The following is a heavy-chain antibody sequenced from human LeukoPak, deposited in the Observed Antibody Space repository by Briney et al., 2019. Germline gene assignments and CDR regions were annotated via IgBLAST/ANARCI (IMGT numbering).Heavy chain of an antibody. Sequence: KPSETLSLTCTVSGGSISSSSYYWGWIRQPPGKGLEWIGSTYYSGSTYYNPSLKSRVTISVDTSKNQFSLKLSSVTAADTAVYYCARASGVSIFDYWGQGTLVTVSS. CDR2: TYYSGST. D-gene: IGHD3-3*02. CDR3: ARASGVSIFDY. J-gene: IGHJ4*02. V-gene: IGHV4-39*07. CDR1: GGSISSSSYY.